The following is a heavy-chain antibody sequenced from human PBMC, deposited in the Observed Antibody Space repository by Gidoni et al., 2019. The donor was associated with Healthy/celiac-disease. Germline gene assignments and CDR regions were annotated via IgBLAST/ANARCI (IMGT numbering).Heavy chain of an antibody. V-gene: IGHV4-34*01. CDR1: VGSFSGYY. CDR2: INHSGST. J-gene: IGHJ5*02. Sequence: QVQLQQWGAGLLKPSETLSLTCAVYVGSFSGYYWSWIRQPPGKGLEWIGEINHSGSTNYNPSLKSRVTISVDTSKNQFSLKLSSVTAADTAVYYCARSWGWGRWGFDPWGQGTLVTVSS. CDR3: ARSWGWGRWGFDP. D-gene: IGHD3-16*01.